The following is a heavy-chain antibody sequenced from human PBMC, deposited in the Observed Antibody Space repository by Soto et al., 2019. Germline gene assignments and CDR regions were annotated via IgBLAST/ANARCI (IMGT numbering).Heavy chain of an antibody. CDR1: GFTFSRDA. D-gene: IGHD3-10*01. CDR2: IWNDGCNE. Sequence: QLVESGGGVVQPGRSLRLSCAASGFTFSRDAMHWVRQAPGKGLEWVAFIWNDGCNEYYADSVKGRAIISRDNSENTVYLQMNSLRGEDTAVYFCVRDAADSGYAFDIWGQGTMVTVSS. CDR3: VRDAADSGYAFDI. V-gene: IGHV3-33*01. J-gene: IGHJ3*02.